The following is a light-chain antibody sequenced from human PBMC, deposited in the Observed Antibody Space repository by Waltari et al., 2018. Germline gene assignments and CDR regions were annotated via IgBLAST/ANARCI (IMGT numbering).Light chain of an antibody. J-gene: IGKJ1*01. CDR3: QQYYAVPPM. Sequence: DIVMTQSPDSLPVSLGERATITCKSDQSVSYSSNNKNYLAWYRQKPGQPPQLLISWASTREFGVPDRFSGSGSGTDFTLTISSLQAEDVAVYYCQQYYAVPPMFGPGTKVEIK. CDR2: WAS. V-gene: IGKV4-1*01. CDR1: QSVSYSSNNKNY.